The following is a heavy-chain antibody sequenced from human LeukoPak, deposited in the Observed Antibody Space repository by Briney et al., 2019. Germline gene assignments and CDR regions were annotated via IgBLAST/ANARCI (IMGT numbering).Heavy chain of an antibody. CDR3: AKTADHYYGMDV. V-gene: IGHV3-30*18. CDR1: GFTFSSYG. CDR2: ISYDGSNK. D-gene: IGHD6-19*01. J-gene: IGHJ6*02. Sequence: GGSLRLSCAASGFTFSSYGMHWVRQAPGKGLEWVAVISYDGSNKYYADSVKGRFTISRDNSKNTLYLQMNGLRAEDTAVYYCAKTADHYYGMDVWGQGTTVTVSS.